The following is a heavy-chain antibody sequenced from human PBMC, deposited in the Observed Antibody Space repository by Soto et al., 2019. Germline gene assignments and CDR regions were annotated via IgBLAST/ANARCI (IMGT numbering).Heavy chain of an antibody. CDR2: ISYDGSNK. J-gene: IGHJ6*02. V-gene: IGHV3-30-3*01. CDR3: ARDSGAWNYGDYYYYYGMDV. CDR1: GFTFSSYA. Sequence: HPGGSLRLSCAASGFTFSSYAMHWVRQAPGKGLEWVAVISYDGSNKYYADSVKGRFTISRDNSKNTLYLQMNNLRAEDTAVYYCARDSGAWNYGDYYYYYGMDVWGQGTTVTVSS. D-gene: IGHD1-7*01.